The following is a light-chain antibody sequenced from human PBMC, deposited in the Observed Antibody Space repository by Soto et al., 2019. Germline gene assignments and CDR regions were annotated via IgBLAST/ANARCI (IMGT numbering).Light chain of an antibody. V-gene: IGLV4-69*01. CDR2: LNSDGSH. Sequence: QPVLTQSPSASASLGASVKLTCTLSSGHSSYAIAWHQQQPEKGPRYLMKLNSDGSHNKGDGIPDRFSGSSSGAERYLTISSLQSEDDADYYCQTWGTGIQVFGSGTKLTVL. CDR1: SGHSSYA. J-gene: IGLJ1*01. CDR3: QTWGTGIQV.